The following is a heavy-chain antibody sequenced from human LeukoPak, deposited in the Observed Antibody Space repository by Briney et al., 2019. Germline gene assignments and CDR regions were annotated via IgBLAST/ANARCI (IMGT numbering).Heavy chain of an antibody. Sequence: QPGGSLRLSCAASGFIFSNFWMTWVRQAPGKGLEWVANIKQDGSEKYYVDSVKGRFTISRDNAKNSLYLRMNSLRAEDTAVYYCARDRVATSSSPFDYWGQGTLVTVSS. CDR2: IKQDGSEK. CDR3: ARDRVATSSSPFDY. CDR1: GFIFSNFW. V-gene: IGHV3-7*01. D-gene: IGHD6-13*01. J-gene: IGHJ4*02.